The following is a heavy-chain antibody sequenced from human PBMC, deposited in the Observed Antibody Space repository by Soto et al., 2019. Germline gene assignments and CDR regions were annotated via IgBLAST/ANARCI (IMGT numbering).Heavy chain of an antibody. Sequence: SLRLSCAASGFTFSSYALSWVRQAPGKGLEWVSSISGSGNSPYYADSVKGRFTISRDNGKKTLYLQMNSLRAEDTAVYYCAKESYYDTSGYFPFDYWGQGTPVTV. CDR1: GFTFSSYA. J-gene: IGHJ4*02. CDR3: AKESYYDTSGYFPFDY. V-gene: IGHV3-23*01. CDR2: ISGSGNSP. D-gene: IGHD3-22*01.